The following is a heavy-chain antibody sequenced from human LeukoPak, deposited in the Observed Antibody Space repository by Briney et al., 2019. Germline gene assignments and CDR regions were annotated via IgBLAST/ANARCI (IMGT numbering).Heavy chain of an antibody. V-gene: IGHV4-39*07. Sequence: PSETLSLTCTVSGVSISSSNSYWGWIRQPPGKGLEWIGSIYYSGNTYYNASLKSQVSISIDTSKNQFSLKLNSVTAADTAVYYCARDPYYDILTGYLIRGAFDTWGLGTLVTVSS. CDR3: ARDPYYDILTGYLIRGAFDT. D-gene: IGHD3-9*01. CDR1: GVSISSSNSY. J-gene: IGHJ3*02. CDR2: IYYSGNT.